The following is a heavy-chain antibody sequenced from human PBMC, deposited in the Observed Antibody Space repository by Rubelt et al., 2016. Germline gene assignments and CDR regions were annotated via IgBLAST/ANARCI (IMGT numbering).Heavy chain of an antibody. J-gene: IGHJ5*02. CDR2: INPSGGST. V-gene: IGHV1-46*01. CDR3: ARDRDGAMGRYGWFDP. Sequence: QVQLVQSGAEVKKPGASVKVSCKASGYTFTSYYMHWVRQAPGQGLEWMGIINPSGGSTSYAQKFQGRVTMNRDTSTSTGYMELSSLRSEDTAVYYCARDRDGAMGRYGWFDPWGQGTLVTVSS. CDR1: GYTFTSYY. D-gene: IGHD1-14*01.